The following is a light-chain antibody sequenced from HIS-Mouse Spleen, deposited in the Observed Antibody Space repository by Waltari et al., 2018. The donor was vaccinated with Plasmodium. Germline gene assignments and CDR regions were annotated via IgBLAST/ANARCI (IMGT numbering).Light chain of an antibody. J-gene: IGKJ3*01. Sequence: SSRARQGFCSSSLAWNQKNPGQAPRLLIYGASSRATGIPDRFSGSGSGTDFTLTISRLEPEDFAVYYCQQYGSSRFTFGPGTKVDIK. CDR1: QGFCSSS. CDR2: GAS. CDR3: QQYGSSRFT. V-gene: IGKV3-20*01.